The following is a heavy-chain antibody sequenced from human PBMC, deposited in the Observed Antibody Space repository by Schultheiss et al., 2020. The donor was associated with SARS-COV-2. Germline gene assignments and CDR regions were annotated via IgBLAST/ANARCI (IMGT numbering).Heavy chain of an antibody. D-gene: IGHD1-26*01. CDR2: IYYSGST. J-gene: IGHJ5*02. Sequence: SETLSLTCAVYGGSFSGYYWSWIRQPPGKGLEWIGYIYYSGSTDYNPSLKSRVTISVDTSKNQVSLKLNSVTAADTAVYHCARVIGGAANWFDPWGRGTLVTVSS. V-gene: IGHV4-59*12. CDR1: GGSFSGYY. CDR3: ARVIGGAANWFDP.